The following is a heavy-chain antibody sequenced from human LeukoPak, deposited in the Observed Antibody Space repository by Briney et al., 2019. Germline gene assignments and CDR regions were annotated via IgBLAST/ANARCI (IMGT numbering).Heavy chain of an antibody. CDR1: GFTVSSNY. CDR3: ARDLGYYGMDV. CDR2: IYSGGST. V-gene: IGHV3-53*01. J-gene: IGHJ6*02. Sequence: HPGGSLRLSCAASGFTVSSNYMSWVRQAPGKGLEWVSVIYSGGSTYYADSVKGRFTISRDNFKNTLYLQMNSLRAEDTAVYYCARDLGYYGMDVWGQGTTVTVSS.